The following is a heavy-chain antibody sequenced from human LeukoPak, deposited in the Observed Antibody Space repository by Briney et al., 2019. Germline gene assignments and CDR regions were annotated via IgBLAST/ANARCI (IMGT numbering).Heavy chain of an antibody. D-gene: IGHD1-1*01. Sequence: GGSLRLSFAASGFTFSNYAMSWVRQAPGKGLEWVSGITGRSTYYADSVKGRFTISRDISKNTLYVQMNSLRAEDTAVYYCAKVVGTSGWYFDYWGQGTLVTVSS. CDR2: ITGRST. V-gene: IGHV3-23*01. CDR1: GFTFSNYA. J-gene: IGHJ4*02. CDR3: AKVVGTSGWYFDY.